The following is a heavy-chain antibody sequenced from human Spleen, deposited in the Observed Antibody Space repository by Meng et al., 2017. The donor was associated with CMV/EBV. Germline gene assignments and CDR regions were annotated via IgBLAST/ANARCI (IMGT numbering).Heavy chain of an antibody. V-gene: IGHV1-2*02. CDR3: ARVGWLRYIDY. Sequence: ASVKVSCKSSGYSFTDYYVHWVRQAPGQGLEWMGWINPKSGGTNYAQKFHGRVTVTRDTSISTAYMELSGLRSDDTAVYYCARVGWLRYIDYWGQGTLVTVSS. CDR2: INPKSGGT. J-gene: IGHJ4*02. CDR1: GYSFTDYY. D-gene: IGHD5-12*01.